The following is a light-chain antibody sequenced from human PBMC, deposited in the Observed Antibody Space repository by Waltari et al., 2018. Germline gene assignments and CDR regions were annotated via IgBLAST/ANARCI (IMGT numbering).Light chain of an antibody. V-gene: IGKV1-39*01. Sequence: DRVTITCRASQSISSYLNWYQQKPGKAPKILIYGASSLQSGVSARFSGSGSGTDFTLTISSLQPEDFATYYCQQSYSTPLTFGGGTKVEIK. CDR1: QSISSY. J-gene: IGKJ4*01. CDR3: QQSYSTPLT. CDR2: GAS.